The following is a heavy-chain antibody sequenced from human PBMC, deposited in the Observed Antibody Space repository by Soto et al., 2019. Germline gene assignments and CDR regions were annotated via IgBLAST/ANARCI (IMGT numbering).Heavy chain of an antibody. D-gene: IGHD4-17*01. Sequence: GASVKVSCKASNYIFPTYGISWVRQAPGQGLEWMGWISAYNGNTNYAQKLQGRVTMTTDTSTSTAYMELRSLRSDDTAVYYCARDPNTVTPRFQHWGQGTLVTVSS. CDR2: ISAYNGNT. CDR3: ARDPNTVTPRFQH. J-gene: IGHJ1*01. V-gene: IGHV1-18*01. CDR1: NYIFPTYG.